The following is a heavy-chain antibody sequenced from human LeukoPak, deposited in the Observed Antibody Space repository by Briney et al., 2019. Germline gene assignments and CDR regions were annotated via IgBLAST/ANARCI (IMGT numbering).Heavy chain of an antibody. Sequence: GGSLRLSCAASGFTFSSYEMNWVRQAPGKGLEWVSYISSSGSTIYYADSVKGRFTISRDNAKNSLYLQMNSLRAEDTAVYYCARDASSSWYPYFDYWGQGTLVTVSS. CDR1: GFTFSSYE. CDR2: ISSSGSTI. D-gene: IGHD6-13*01. CDR3: ARDASSSWYPYFDY. J-gene: IGHJ4*02. V-gene: IGHV3-48*03.